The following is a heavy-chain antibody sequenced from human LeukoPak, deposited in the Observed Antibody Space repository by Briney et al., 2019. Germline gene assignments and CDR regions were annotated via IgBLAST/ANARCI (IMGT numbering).Heavy chain of an antibody. J-gene: IGHJ5*02. D-gene: IGHD2/OR15-2a*01. CDR3: AMVLYHSGRPGP. Sequence: PSETLSLTCAVYGGTLIGYDWSWIRQPPGKGLEWIGEINHSGSTNYSPSLKSRVTTSIDTPKNQFSLKVNSVTAADTAVYYCAMVLYHSGRPGPWGQGTLVTVSP. V-gene: IGHV4-34*08. CDR2: INHSGST. CDR1: GGTLIGYD.